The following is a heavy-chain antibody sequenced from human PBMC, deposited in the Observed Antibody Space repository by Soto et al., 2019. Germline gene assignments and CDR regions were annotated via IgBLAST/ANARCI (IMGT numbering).Heavy chain of an antibody. Sequence: VQLVESGGGLVQPGRSRRLSCVVSGISFDDYAMHWVRQGPGKGLEWVSGINWDSGDIGYADSVKGRFTISRDNAKNSLYLQMNSLRTEDTALYYCAKDTAPGFYDANGHLDYWGQGTPVTVSS. CDR2: INWDSGDI. V-gene: IGHV3-9*01. CDR1: GISFDDYA. D-gene: IGHD2-8*01. J-gene: IGHJ4*02. CDR3: AKDTAPGFYDANGHLDY.